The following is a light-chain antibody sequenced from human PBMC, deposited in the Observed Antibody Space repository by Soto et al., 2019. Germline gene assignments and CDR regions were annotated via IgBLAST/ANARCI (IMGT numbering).Light chain of an antibody. CDR2: RNN. Sequence: QSVLTQPPSASGTPGQRVTISCSGSSSNIGSNYVYWYQQLPGTAPKLHIYRNNQRPSGVPDRFSGSKSGTSASLAISGLRSEDEADYYCAAWDDSLRVVFGGGTKLTVL. V-gene: IGLV1-47*01. J-gene: IGLJ2*01. CDR1: SSNIGSNY. CDR3: AAWDDSLRVV.